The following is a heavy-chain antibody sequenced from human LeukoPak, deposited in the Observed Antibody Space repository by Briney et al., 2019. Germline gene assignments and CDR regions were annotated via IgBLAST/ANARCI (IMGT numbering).Heavy chain of an antibody. CDR3: ARDRGYTSFDF. V-gene: IGHV3-7*01. CDR2: TKPDGSQK. D-gene: IGHD5-18*01. J-gene: IGHJ4*02. CDR1: GFTFSNSW. Sequence: GGSLRLSCAAYGFTFSNSWMTWLRQAPGKGLEWVATTKPDGSQKYYVDSVEGRFFISRDNVKDSLYLQMDSLRADDTAVYYCARDRGYTSFDFWGQGTLVAVSS.